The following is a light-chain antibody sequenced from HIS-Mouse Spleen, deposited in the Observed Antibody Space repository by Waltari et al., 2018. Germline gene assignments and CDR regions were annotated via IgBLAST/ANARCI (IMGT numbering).Light chain of an antibody. CDR3: SSYTSSSTLV. J-gene: IGLJ2*01. Sequence: QSALTQPASVSGSPGQSITISCPGTSSDVGCYNYVPWYQQHPGKAPKPMIYDVSNRPSGVSNRFSGSKSGNTASLTISGLQAEDEADYYCSSYTSSSTLVFGGGTKLTVL. CDR1: SSDVGCYNY. V-gene: IGLV2-14*03. CDR2: DVS.